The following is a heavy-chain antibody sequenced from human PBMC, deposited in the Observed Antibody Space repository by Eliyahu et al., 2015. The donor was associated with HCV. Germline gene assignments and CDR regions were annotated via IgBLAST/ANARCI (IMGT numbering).Heavy chain of an antibody. D-gene: IGHD4-17*01. V-gene: IGHV3-23*01. CDR3: AKDHGR. J-gene: IGHJ1*01. Sequence: EVQLLESGGILVPPGGSLRLSCXASGFTFSNYAMSWVRQXPGKGLEWVSALSGSGDSTYYADSVKGRFTISRDNSKNTLYLQMNSLRAEDTAVYYCAKDHGRWGQGTLVTVSS. CDR2: LSGSGDST. CDR1: GFTFSNYA.